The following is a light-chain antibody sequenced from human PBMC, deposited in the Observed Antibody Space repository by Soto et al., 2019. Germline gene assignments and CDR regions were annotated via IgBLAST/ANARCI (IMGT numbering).Light chain of an antibody. Sequence: EKVMTQSPATLSVSPGERATLSCRAIQSVSSSYLAWYQQKPGQAPRLXIYGASSRATGIPDRFSGSGSGTELILTISSLQSEDSAVYYCQQYNLWPPETFGQGTKVDIK. V-gene: IGKV3D-15*01. CDR1: QSVSSSY. CDR2: GAS. CDR3: QQYNLWPPET. J-gene: IGKJ1*01.